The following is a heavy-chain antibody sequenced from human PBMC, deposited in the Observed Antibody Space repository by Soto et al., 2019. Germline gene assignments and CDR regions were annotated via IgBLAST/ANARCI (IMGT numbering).Heavy chain of an antibody. D-gene: IGHD3-22*01. J-gene: IGHJ4*02. CDR1: GFTFSSYA. CDR3: AIRITMVVVVNSGDY. CDR2: ISGSGSDT. Sequence: GGSLRLSCAASGFTFSSYAMIWVRQAPGKGLEWVSAISGSGSDTYYADFVKGRFTISRDNSKNTLYLQMSSLRAEDTAIYYCAIRITMVVVVNSGDYWGRGTLVTVSS. V-gene: IGHV3-23*01.